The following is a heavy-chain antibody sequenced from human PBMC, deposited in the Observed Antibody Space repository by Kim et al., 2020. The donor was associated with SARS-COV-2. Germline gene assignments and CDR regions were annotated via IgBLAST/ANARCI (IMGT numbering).Heavy chain of an antibody. V-gene: IGHV3-23*01. Sequence: GGSLRLSCAASGFTFSTYTMSWVRQAPGKGLEWVSAMFGRGDTFYADSVKGRFTISRDNSRATVYLQMNSLRPEDTAIYYCAKDRKPDSGWHIDYWGRGT. D-gene: IGHD6-19*01. CDR1: GFTFSTYT. CDR3: AKDRKPDSGWHIDY. J-gene: IGHJ4*02. CDR2: MFGRGDT.